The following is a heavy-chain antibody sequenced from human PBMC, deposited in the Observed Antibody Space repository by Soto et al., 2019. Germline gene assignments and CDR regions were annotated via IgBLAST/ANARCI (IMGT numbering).Heavy chain of an antibody. Sequence: QITLKESGPTLVKPTQTLTLTCTFSGFSLSTSGEGVGWIRQPPGNAMEWLALIYWDDAKRYSPSLKSRLTITKDTSKNQVVLTMTNMDPVDTATYYCADRQGGDCCIDAFDIWGQGTMVTVSS. CDR1: GFSLSTSGEG. CDR2: IYWDDAK. D-gene: IGHD2-21*02. J-gene: IGHJ3*02. V-gene: IGHV2-5*02. CDR3: ADRQGGDCCIDAFDI.